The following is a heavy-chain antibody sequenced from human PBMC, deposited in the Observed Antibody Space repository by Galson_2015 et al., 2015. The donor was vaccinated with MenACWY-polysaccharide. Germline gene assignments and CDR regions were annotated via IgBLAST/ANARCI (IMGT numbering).Heavy chain of an antibody. J-gene: IGHJ1*01. CDR1: GVTLRKYA. CDR3: AKDAIAGIVLTPLRVPLQR. V-gene: IGHV3-23*01. CDR2: IGGSGDGR. Sequence: SLRLSCAVSGVTLRKYAMSWVRQAPGKGLEWVSTIGGSGDGRYYADSVKDRFTISRDNSQNMLFLEMRSLRAEDTAMYYCAKDAIAGIVLTPLRVPLQRWGQGTLVAVSS. D-gene: IGHD6-13*01.